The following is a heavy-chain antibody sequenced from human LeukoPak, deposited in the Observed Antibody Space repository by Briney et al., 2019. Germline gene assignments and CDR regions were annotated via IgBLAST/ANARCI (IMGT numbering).Heavy chain of an antibody. CDR2: IRYDGSNK. J-gene: IGHJ4*02. V-gene: IGHV3-30*02. CDR3: AKDPTHYRVWDYYETIGLSY. CDR1: GFTFSSYG. D-gene: IGHD3-22*01. Sequence: GVSLRLSCAASGFTFSSYGMHWVRQAPGKGLEWVTFIRYDGSNKYYADSVKGRFTISRDNSKNTLNLHMNSLRAEDTAVYYCAKDPTHYRVWDYYETIGLSYWGQGTLVTVSS.